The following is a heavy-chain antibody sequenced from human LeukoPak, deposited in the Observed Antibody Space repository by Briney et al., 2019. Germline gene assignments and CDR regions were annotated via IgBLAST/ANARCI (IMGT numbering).Heavy chain of an antibody. J-gene: IGHJ4*02. CDR3: ARRSSGYGAIDY. CDR2: INPNSGGT. CDR1: GYTFTGYY. D-gene: IGHD3-22*01. V-gene: IGHV1-2*06. Sequence: ASVKVSCKASGYTFTGYYMHWVRQAPGQGLEWMGRINPNSGGTNYAQKFQGRVTMTRDTSTSTVYMELSSLRSEDTAVYYCARRSSGYGAIDYWGQGTLVTVSS.